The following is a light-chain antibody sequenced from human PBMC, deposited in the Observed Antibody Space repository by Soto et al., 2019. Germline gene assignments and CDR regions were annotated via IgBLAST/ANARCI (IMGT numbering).Light chain of an antibody. CDR3: QQYNNWPSVT. V-gene: IGKV3-15*01. J-gene: IGKJ5*01. CDR1: QSVGSN. Sequence: DIVMTQSPSTLSVSPGERATLSCRASQSVGSNLAWYEQKAGQAPRLLIYGASTRATGIPARFSGSGSGTEFTLTISSLQSADFALYYCQQYNNWPSVTFGQGTRLEIK. CDR2: GAS.